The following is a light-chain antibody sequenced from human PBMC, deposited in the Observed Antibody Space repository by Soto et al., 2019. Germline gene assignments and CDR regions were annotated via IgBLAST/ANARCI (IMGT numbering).Light chain of an antibody. CDR3: AAWDDSLSGPV. Sequence: SVLTQPPSASGTPGQRVTISCSGSSSNIGSKSVNWYQQLPGTAPKLLIHSNIQRPSGVPDRFSGSKSGTSASLAISGLQSEDEGDYYCAAWDDSLSGPVFGGGTQLTVL. CDR1: SSNIGSKS. J-gene: IGLJ3*02. V-gene: IGLV1-44*01. CDR2: SNI.